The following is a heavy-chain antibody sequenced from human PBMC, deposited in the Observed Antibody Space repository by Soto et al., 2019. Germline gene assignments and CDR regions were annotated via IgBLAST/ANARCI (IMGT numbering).Heavy chain of an antibody. D-gene: IGHD3-22*01. CDR1: GGSISSGGYY. V-gene: IGHV4-31*03. J-gene: IGHJ5*02. Sequence: PSETLSLTCTVSGGSISSGGYYWSWIRQHPGRGLEWIGYIYYSGSTYYNPSLKSRVTISVDTSKNQFSLKLSSVTAADTAVYYCARSTPYYYDSSGYPPLDPWGQGTLVTVSS. CDR3: ARSTPYYYDSSGYPPLDP. CDR2: IYYSGST.